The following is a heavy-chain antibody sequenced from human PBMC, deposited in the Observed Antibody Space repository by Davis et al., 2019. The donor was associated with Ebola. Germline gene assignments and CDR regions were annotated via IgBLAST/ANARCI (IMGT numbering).Heavy chain of an antibody. CDR1: GYTFTGYY. Sequence: AASVKVSCKASGYTFTGYYMHWVRQAPGQGLEWMGRINPNSGGTNYAQKFQGRVTMTRDTSASTAYMELSSLRSEDTAVYYCARCSGVATIWFDPWGQGTLVTVSS. V-gene: IGHV1-2*06. CDR3: ARCSGVATIWFDP. CDR2: INPNSGGT. J-gene: IGHJ5*02. D-gene: IGHD5-12*01.